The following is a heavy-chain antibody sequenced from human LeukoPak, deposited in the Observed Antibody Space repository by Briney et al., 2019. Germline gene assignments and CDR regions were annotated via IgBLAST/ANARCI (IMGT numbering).Heavy chain of an antibody. Sequence: PGGSLRLSCAASGFTFSSCSMNWVRQAPGKGLEWVSYISSISSTIYYADSVKGRFTISRDNAKNSLYLQMNSLRAEDTAVYYCAREVGVTIFGVADFDYWGQGTLVTVSS. CDR1: GFTFSSCS. V-gene: IGHV3-48*01. CDR2: ISSISSTI. D-gene: IGHD3-3*01. CDR3: AREVGVTIFGVADFDY. J-gene: IGHJ4*02.